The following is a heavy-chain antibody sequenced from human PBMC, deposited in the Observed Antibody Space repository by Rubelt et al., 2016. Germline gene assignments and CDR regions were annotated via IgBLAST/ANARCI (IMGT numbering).Heavy chain of an antibody. CDR3: ARAHYYESGSYGMDV. CDR1: SSYG. D-gene: IGHD3-10*01. Sequence: SSYGMHWVRQAPGKGLEWVAVIWYDGSNKHYADSVKGRFTISRDNAKNTLYLQMNSLRAEDTAVYFCARAHYYESGSYGMDVWGQGTTVTVSS. V-gene: IGHV3-33*03. CDR2: IWYDGSNK. J-gene: IGHJ6*02.